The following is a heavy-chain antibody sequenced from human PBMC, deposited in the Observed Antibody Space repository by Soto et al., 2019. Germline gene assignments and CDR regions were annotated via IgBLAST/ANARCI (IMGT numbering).Heavy chain of an antibody. CDR2: IYWNDDK. CDR1: GFSLRTSGVS. J-gene: IGHJ4*02. CDR3: AYRVGSRGSFDY. D-gene: IGHD6-25*01. V-gene: IGHV2-5*01. Sequence: QITLKESGPTLVKPTQTLTLTCSFSGFSLRTSGVSVGWIRQPPGKAPEWLAFIYWNDDKRYSPSLQSRLTITKDNSKKEVVLTMTNMDPLDTGTYYCAYRVGSRGSFDYWGQGTLVTVSS.